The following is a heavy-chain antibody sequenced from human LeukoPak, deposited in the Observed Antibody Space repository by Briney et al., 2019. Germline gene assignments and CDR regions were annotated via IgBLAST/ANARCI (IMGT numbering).Heavy chain of an antibody. CDR2: IYYSGST. D-gene: IGHD2-21*01. CDR1: GGSFSGYY. J-gene: IGHJ6*03. Sequence: SETLSLTCAVYGGSFSGYYWSWIRQPPGKGLEWIGYIYYSGSTNYNPSLKSRVTISVDTSKNQFSLRLSSVTAADTAVYYCARGFEDTCGGDCSTPYYYYYYYMDVWGKGTTVTVSS. CDR3: ARGFEDTCGGDCSTPYYYYYYYMDV. V-gene: IGHV4-59*01.